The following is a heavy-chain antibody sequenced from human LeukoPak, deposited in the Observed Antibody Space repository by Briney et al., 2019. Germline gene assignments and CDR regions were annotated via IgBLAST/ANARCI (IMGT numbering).Heavy chain of an antibody. CDR2: ISSSSSYI. V-gene: IGHV3-21*01. CDR3: ARDGASHIHF. J-gene: IGHJ4*02. Sequence: PGGSLRLSCAASGFTFSGYSMNWVRQAPGKGLEWVSSISSSSSYIYYADSVKGRFTISRDNAKNSLYLQMNSLRAEDTAVYYCARDGASHIHFWGQGTLVTVSS. CDR1: GFTFSGYS. D-gene: IGHD3-16*01.